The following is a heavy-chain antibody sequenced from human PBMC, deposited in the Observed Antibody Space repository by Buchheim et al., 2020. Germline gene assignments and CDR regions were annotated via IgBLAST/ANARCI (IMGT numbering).Heavy chain of an antibody. J-gene: IGHJ4*02. CDR3: AMGRQQLS. Sequence: QVQLQESGPGLVKPSETLSLTCGVSGGSVSSASVYWSWIRLPPGKGLEWIGFISNSGTTNYNPSLRSRVTISLDTSKNQVSLRLSSVTPADTAVYFCAMGRQQLSWGQGAL. V-gene: IGHV4-61*01. CDR2: ISNSGTT. CDR1: GGSVSSASVY. D-gene: IGHD6-13*01.